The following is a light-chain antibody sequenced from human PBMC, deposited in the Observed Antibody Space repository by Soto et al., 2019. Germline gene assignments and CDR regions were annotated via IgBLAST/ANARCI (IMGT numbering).Light chain of an antibody. Sequence: EIVLTQSPATLSLSTGERATLSCRASQSIRTFLAWYQHRPGQAPRLLIYDASDRATGIPARFSGSGSGTDFTLTISSLEPEDSAFYYCQQRDNWPQTFGQVTKVDIK. V-gene: IGKV3-11*01. CDR2: DAS. CDR3: QQRDNWPQT. CDR1: QSIRTF. J-gene: IGKJ1*01.